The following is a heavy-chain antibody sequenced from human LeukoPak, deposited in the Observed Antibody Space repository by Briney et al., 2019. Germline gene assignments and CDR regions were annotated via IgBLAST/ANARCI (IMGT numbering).Heavy chain of an antibody. CDR3: ATSRRSEGVEY. D-gene: IGHD3-16*01. CDR1: GGSISSYY. J-gene: IGHJ4*02. CDR2: IYYTGST. V-gene: IGHV4-59*08. Sequence: SETLSLTCTVSGGSISSYYWSWIRQPPGKGLEWIGYIYYTGSTNYNPSLKSRVTLSMDTSKNQFSLKLSSVTAADTAVYYCATSRRSEGVEYWGQGTLVTVSS.